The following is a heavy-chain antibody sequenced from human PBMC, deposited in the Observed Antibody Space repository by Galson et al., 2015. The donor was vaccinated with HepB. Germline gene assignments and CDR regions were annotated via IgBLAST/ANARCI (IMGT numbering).Heavy chain of an antibody. Sequence: SVKVSCKASGYTFTSYGISWVRQAPGQGLEWMGWISAYNGNTNYAQKLQGRVTMTTDTTTSTAYMELRSLRSDDTAVYYCARGGGEDIVVVPAAPARAAFDIWGQGTMVTVSS. J-gene: IGHJ3*02. CDR3: ARGGGEDIVVVPAAPARAAFDI. D-gene: IGHD2-2*01. CDR1: GYTFTSYG. V-gene: IGHV1-18*04. CDR2: ISAYNGNT.